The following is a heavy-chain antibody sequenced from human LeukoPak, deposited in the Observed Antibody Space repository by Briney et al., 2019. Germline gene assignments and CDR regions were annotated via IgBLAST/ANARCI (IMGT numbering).Heavy chain of an antibody. CDR2: IYYSGST. J-gene: IGHJ4*02. D-gene: IGHD5-18*01. CDR3: ARSGSYGPTYFDY. V-gene: IGHV4-39*01. CDR1: GGSISSSSYY. Sequence: PSETLSLTCTVSGGSISSSSYYWGWIRQPAGKGLEWIGSIYYSGSTYYNPSIKSRVTISVDTSKNQFSLKLSSVTAADTAVYYCARSGSYGPTYFDYWGQGTLVTVSS.